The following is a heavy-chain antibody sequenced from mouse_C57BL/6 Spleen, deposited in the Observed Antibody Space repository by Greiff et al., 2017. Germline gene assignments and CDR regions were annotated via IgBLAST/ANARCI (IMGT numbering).Heavy chain of an antibody. Sequence: QVQLQQSGPELVKPGASVKISCKASGYAFSSSWMNWVQQRPGKGLEWIVRLYPGDGDTNYTGKLKGQVTLTEDKSSSPAYMQLSSLTAEDSAVYFCARLGYYGSFDYWGQGTTLTVSA. CDR3: ARLGYYGSFDY. CDR2: LYPGDGDT. CDR1: GYAFSSSW. V-gene: IGHV1-82*01. J-gene: IGHJ2*01. D-gene: IGHD1-1*01.